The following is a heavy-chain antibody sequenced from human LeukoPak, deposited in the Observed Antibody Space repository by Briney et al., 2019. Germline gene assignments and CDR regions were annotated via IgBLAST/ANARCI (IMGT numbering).Heavy chain of an antibody. D-gene: IGHD3-10*01. CDR3: ARTPGDYYGMDV. J-gene: IGHJ6*02. CDR1: GYTFTSYA. CDR2: INAGNGNT. Sequence: ASVKVSCKASGYTFTSYAMHWVRQAPGQRLEWMGWINAGNGNTKYSQKFQGRVTITRDTSASTAYMELSSLRSEDTAVYYCARTPGDYYGMDVWGQGTTVTVSS. V-gene: IGHV1-3*01.